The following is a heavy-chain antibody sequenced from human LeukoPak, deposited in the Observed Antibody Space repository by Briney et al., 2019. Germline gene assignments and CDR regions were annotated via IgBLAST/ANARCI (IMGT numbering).Heavy chain of an antibody. CDR1: GITFSSYT. CDR3: AKIATPATGDY. V-gene: IGHV3-48*01. J-gene: IGHJ4*02. Sequence: GGSLRLSCAASGITFSSYTTNWVRQAPGKGLQWISSISTGSGTIYYADSVKGRFTISRDNAKNSLYLQMNSLRAEDTAVYYCAKIATPATGDYWGQGTLVTVSS. CDR2: ISTGSGTI. D-gene: IGHD6-13*01.